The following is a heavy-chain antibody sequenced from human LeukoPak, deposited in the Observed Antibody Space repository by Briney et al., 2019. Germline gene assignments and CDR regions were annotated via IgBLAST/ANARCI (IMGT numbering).Heavy chain of an antibody. D-gene: IGHD6-6*01. CDR3: ARYSSSSSWFDP. J-gene: IGHJ5*02. Sequence: SVKVSCKASGGTFSSYAISWVRQAPGQGLEWMGGIIPIFGTANYAQKFQGRVTITANESTSTAYMELSSLRSEDTAVYYCARYSSSSSWFDPWGQGTLVTVSS. V-gene: IGHV1-69*13. CDR2: IIPIFGTA. CDR1: GGTFSSYA.